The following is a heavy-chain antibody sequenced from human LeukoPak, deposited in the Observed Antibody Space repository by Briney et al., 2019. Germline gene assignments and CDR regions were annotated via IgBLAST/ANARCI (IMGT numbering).Heavy chain of an antibody. CDR2: IKQDGSEK. CDR3: ARDFYDGFALDY. J-gene: IGHJ4*02. CDR1: GFTFSSYW. Sequence: GGSLRLSCAASGFTFSSYWMSWVRQAPGKGLEWVANIKQDGSEKCYVDSVKGRFTISRDNARNSLYLQMDNLRAEDTGVYYCARDFYDGFALDYWGQGTLVTVSS. D-gene: IGHD2/OR15-2a*01. V-gene: IGHV3-7*01.